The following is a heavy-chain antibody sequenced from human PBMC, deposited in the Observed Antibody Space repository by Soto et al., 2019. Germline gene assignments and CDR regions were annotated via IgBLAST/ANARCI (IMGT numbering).Heavy chain of an antibody. CDR2: IKQDGREK. J-gene: IGHJ3*02. CDR3: ARVVASMYSSGLEAFDI. V-gene: IGHV3-7*01. D-gene: IGHD6-19*01. CDR1: GFTFSSYW. Sequence: EVQLVESGGGLVQPGGSLRLSCAASGFTFSSYWMSWVRQAPGKGLEWVANIKQDGREKYYVDSVKGRFTISRDNAKNSLYLQMNSLRAEDTAVYYCARVVASMYSSGLEAFDIWGQGTMVTVSS.